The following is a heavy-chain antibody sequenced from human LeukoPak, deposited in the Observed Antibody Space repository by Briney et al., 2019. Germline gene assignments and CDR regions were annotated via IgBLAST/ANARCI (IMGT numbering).Heavy chain of an antibody. CDR3: ARRIAAAGIGYYYYGIDV. CDR1: GGTFSSYA. CDR2: IIPIFGTA. Sequence: SVKVSCKASGGTFSSYAISWVRQAPGQGLEWMGGIIPIFGTANYAQKFQGRVTITADESTSTTYMELSSLRSEDMAVYYCARRIAAAGIGYYYYGIDVWGQGTPVTVSS. D-gene: IGHD6-13*01. J-gene: IGHJ6*02. V-gene: IGHV1-69*13.